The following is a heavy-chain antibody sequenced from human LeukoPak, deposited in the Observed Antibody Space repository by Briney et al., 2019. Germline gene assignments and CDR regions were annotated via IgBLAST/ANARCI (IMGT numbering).Heavy chain of an antibody. CDR2: IYPGDSDT. Sequence: GESLKISCKGSGYRFTNYWIAWVRQMPGKGLEWMGIIYPGDSDTRYNPSFQGQVTISADRSFGIAYLQWSSLKASDSAMYYCARREATTEYFDFWGQGTLVTVSS. D-gene: IGHD1-7*01. J-gene: IGHJ4*02. CDR1: GYRFTNYW. CDR3: ARREATTEYFDF. V-gene: IGHV5-51*01.